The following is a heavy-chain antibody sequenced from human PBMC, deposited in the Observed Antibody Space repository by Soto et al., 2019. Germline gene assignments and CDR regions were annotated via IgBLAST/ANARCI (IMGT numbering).Heavy chain of an antibody. CDR1: GFTFSTKY. D-gene: IGHD3-16*01. V-gene: IGHV3-66*01. CDR3: ARDPWAADY. CDR2: IYSGGST. J-gene: IGHJ4*02. Sequence: GGSLRLSCAASGFTFSTKYMSWVRQARGKGLEWVSVIYSGGSTFYADSVRGRFTIARDNSKNTVNLQMNSLRAEDTAVYYCARDPWAADYWGQGTLVTVSS.